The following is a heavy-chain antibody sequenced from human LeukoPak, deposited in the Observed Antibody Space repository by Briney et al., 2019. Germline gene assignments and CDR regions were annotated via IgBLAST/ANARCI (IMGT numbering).Heavy chain of an antibody. V-gene: IGHV4-4*02. Sequence: SETLSLTCAVSGGSISSSNWWSWVRQPPGKGLEWIGEIYHSGSTNYNPSLKSRVTISVDKSKNQFSLKLSSVTAADTAVYYCARDWDVVPAAGRYYYYYGMDVWGQGTTVTVSS. CDR1: GGSISSSNW. D-gene: IGHD2-2*01. CDR3: ARDWDVVPAAGRYYYYYGMDV. CDR2: IYHSGST. J-gene: IGHJ6*02.